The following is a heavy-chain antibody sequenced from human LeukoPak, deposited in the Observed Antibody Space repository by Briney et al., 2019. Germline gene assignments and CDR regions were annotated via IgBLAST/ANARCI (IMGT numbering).Heavy chain of an antibody. CDR2: SIPIFGIA. CDR3: ARDPSRRIAAAAPGGMDV. CDR1: GGTFSSYA. J-gene: IGHJ6*02. Sequence: SVTVSFKASGGTFSSYAISWVRHPPAQGLELVGRSIPIFGIANYAQKFQGRVTITTDKSTSTAYMELSSLRSEDTAVYYCARDPSRRIAAAAPGGMDVWGQGTTVTVSS. V-gene: IGHV1-69*04. D-gene: IGHD6-13*01.